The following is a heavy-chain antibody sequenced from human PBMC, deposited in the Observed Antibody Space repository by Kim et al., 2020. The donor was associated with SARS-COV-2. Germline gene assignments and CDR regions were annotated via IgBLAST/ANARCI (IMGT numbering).Heavy chain of an antibody. CDR3: ARAITGVYYFDY. J-gene: IGHJ4*02. V-gene: IGHV4-31*03. CDR1: GGSFSSGDYYY. CDR2: IYNSGGT. D-gene: IGHD7-27*01. Sequence: SETLSLTCTVSGGSFSSGDYYYWSWIRQHPGKGLEWIGYIYNSGGTYYNPSLMSRVTISIDTSKNHFSLKLSSVTAADTAVYFCARAITGVYYFDYWGQGTLVTVPS.